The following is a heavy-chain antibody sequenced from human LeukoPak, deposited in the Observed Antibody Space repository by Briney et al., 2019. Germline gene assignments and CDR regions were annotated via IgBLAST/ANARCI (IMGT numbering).Heavy chain of an antibody. Sequence: GGSLRLSCAASGFTFSSYEMNWARQAPGKGLEWVSYISSSGSTIYYADSVKGRFTISRDNAKNSLYLQMNSLRAEDTAVYYCARDRDCYGSGSYYRSMDVWGKGTTVTVSS. CDR2: ISSSGSTI. J-gene: IGHJ6*04. CDR1: GFTFSSYE. V-gene: IGHV3-48*03. D-gene: IGHD3-10*01. CDR3: ARDRDCYGSGSYYRSMDV.